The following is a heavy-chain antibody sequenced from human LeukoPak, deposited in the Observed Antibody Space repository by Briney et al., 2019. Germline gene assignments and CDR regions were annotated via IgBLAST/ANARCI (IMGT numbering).Heavy chain of an antibody. D-gene: IGHD2-15*01. Sequence: PGGSLRLSCEGSGFTFSGYAMSWVRQAPGKGLQWVSTISGSGYNTYYADSVKGRFTISRDNSKNTLYLQMNSLRAEDTAVYYCAKDQREYCSGGACYPTTYYFDYWGQGTLVTVSS. CDR2: ISGSGYNT. CDR3: AKDQREYCSGGACYPTTYYFDY. J-gene: IGHJ4*02. V-gene: IGHV3-23*01. CDR1: GFTFSGYA.